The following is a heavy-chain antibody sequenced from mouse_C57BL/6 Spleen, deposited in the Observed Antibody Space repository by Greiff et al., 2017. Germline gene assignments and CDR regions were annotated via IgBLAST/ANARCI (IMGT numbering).Heavy chain of an antibody. CDR1: GFSFNTYA. J-gene: IGHJ4*01. D-gene: IGHD2-10*01. V-gene: IGHV10-1*01. CDR3: VRHPLLGGAMDY. Sequence: EVKVVESGGGLVQPKGSLKLSCAASGFSFNTYAMNWVRQAPGKGLEWVARIRSKSNNYATYYADSVKDRFTISRDDSESMLYLQMNNLKTEDTAMYYCVRHPLLGGAMDYWGQGTSVTVSS. CDR2: IRSKSNNYAT.